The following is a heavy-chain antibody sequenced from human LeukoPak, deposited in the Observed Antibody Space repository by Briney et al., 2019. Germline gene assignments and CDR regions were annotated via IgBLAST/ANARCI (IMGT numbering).Heavy chain of an antibody. CDR3: AKSRAPTAAPDAFDF. J-gene: IGHJ3*01. D-gene: IGHD1-14*01. CDR1: GFTFSSYA. Sequence: GGSLRLSCAASGFTFSSYAMSWVRQAPGKGLEWVSAISGSGGSTYYADSVKGRFTISRDNSKNTLYLQMNSLRIEDSAVYYCAKSRAPTAAPDAFDFWGQGTMVTVSS. V-gene: IGHV3-23*01. CDR2: ISGSGGST.